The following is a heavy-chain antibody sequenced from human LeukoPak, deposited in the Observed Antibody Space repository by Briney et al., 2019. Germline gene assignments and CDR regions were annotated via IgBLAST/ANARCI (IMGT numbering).Heavy chain of an antibody. Sequence: GGSLRLSCAASGFTFSSYWMHWVRQAPGKGLVWVSRINTDGSSTSYADSVKGRFTISRDNAKNTLYLQMNSLRAEDTAVYYCARDSGIVVVPAALYPSGFDPWGQGTLVTVSS. CDR2: INTDGSST. CDR3: ARDSGIVVVPAALYPSGFDP. D-gene: IGHD2-2*01. CDR1: GFTFSSYW. J-gene: IGHJ5*02. V-gene: IGHV3-74*01.